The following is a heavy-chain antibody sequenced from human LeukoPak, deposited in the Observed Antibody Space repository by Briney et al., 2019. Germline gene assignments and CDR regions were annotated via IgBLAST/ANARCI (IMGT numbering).Heavy chain of an antibody. CDR2: INHSGST. CDR3: ARPGPIRYQGRGFDP. Sequence: PSETLSLTCAVYGGSFSGYYWSWIRQPPGKGLEWIGEINHSGSTNYNPSLKSRVTISVDTSKNQFSLKLSSVTAADTAVYYCARPGPIRYQGRGFDPWGQGILVTVSS. V-gene: IGHV4-34*01. J-gene: IGHJ5*02. CDR1: GGSFSGYY. D-gene: IGHD3-9*01.